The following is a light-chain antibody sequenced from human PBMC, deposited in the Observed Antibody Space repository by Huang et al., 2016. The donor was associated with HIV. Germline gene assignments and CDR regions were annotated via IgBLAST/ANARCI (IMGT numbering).Light chain of an antibody. J-gene: IGKJ2*01. CDR1: QNINTW. V-gene: IGKV1-5*03. Sequence: DIQMTQSPSTLSASVGDRVTITCRASQNINTWLAWYQQKPGKAPNLLIYRASSLQIGVPSRFTGSGSGTEFTLTITSLQPDDLGTYYCQQYNTYLYTFGHGDQTGDQ. CDR3: QQYNTYLYT. CDR2: RAS.